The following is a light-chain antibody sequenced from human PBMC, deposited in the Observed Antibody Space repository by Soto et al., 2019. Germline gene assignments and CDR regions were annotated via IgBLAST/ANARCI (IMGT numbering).Light chain of an antibody. CDR3: QQSYSTPFT. V-gene: IGKV1-39*01. Sequence: DIQMTQSPSSLSASVGDRLTITCRASQSISSSLNWYQQKPGRAPKLLIYAASSLQSGVPSRFSGSGSGTDFTLTISSLQPEDFATYYCQQSYSTPFTFGPGTKVDIK. J-gene: IGKJ3*01. CDR1: QSISSS. CDR2: AAS.